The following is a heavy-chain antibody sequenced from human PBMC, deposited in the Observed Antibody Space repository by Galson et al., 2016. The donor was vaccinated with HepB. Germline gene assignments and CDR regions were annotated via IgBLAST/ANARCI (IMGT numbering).Heavy chain of an antibody. CDR2: INAANGDT. V-gene: IGHV1-3*03. J-gene: IGHJ5*02. D-gene: IGHD4-11*01. CDR1: GYSFTPSP. Sequence: SVKVSCKASGYSFTPSPIHWVRQAPGQRLEWMGWINAANGDTGYSPAFQGRVTISRDTSATTTYMELSSLTSGDTAVYYCARGLYSNSFDLLGQGAPVTVS. CDR3: ARGLYSNSFDL.